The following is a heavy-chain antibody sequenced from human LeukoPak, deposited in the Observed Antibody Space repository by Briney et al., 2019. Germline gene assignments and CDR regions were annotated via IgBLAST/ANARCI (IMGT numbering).Heavy chain of an antibody. V-gene: IGHV1-69*13. Sequence: ASVKVSCKASGYTFTSYGISWVRQAPGQGLEWMGGIIPIFGTANYAQKFQGRVTITADESTSTAYMELSSLRSEDTAVYYCARVGGYRVRWFDPWGQGTLVTVSS. J-gene: IGHJ5*02. CDR2: IIPIFGTA. CDR3: ARVGGYRVRWFDP. D-gene: IGHD6-13*01. CDR1: GYTFTSYG.